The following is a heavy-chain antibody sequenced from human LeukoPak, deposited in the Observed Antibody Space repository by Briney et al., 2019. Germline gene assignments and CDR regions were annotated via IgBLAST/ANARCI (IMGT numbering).Heavy chain of an antibody. CDR1: GFTLSRHW. J-gene: IGHJ4*02. V-gene: IGHV3-74*01. CDR2: INTDGSST. D-gene: IGHD1-26*01. Sequence: GGSLTLSCAASGFTLSRHWMHWVRQAPGKGLVWVSRINTDGSSTSYADSVKGRFNISRDNAKNTLYLQINSLGVEDTAVYYCARDVQSGSYRDDYWGQGTLVTVSS. CDR3: ARDVQSGSYRDDY.